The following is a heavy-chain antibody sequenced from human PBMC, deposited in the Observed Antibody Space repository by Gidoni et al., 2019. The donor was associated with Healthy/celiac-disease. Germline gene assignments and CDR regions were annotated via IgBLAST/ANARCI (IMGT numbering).Heavy chain of an antibody. CDR3: ARGGITIFGVVIIGMDV. J-gene: IGHJ6*02. CDR1: GGSISSGSYY. CDR2: IYTSGST. D-gene: IGHD3-3*01. Sequence: QVQLQESGPGLVQPSQTLSLTCTVSGGSISSGSYYWSWIRQPAGKGLEWIGRIYTSGSTNYNPSLKSRVTISVDTSKNQFSLKLSSVTAADTAVYYCARGGITIFGVVIIGMDVWGQGTTVTVSS. V-gene: IGHV4-61*02.